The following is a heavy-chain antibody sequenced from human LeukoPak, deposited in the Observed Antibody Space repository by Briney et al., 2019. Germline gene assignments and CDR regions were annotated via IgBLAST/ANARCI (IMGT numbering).Heavy chain of an antibody. D-gene: IGHD3-22*01. Sequence: TETLSLTFTVSGDSVSIGSCDLGWIRQPPGKGLDWLGNMMYSGNTYHNPSLKSRFFMSVDRSKNQFSLELNSVTAADTAVYYCARLPLLDHSGYYSIWGQGTLVTVSS. V-gene: IGHV4-39*01. CDR2: MMYSGNT. CDR1: GDSVSIGSCD. J-gene: IGHJ4*02. CDR3: ARLPLLDHSGYYSI.